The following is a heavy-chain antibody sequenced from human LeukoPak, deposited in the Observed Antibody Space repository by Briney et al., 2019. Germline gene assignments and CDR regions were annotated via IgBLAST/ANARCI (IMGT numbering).Heavy chain of an antibody. J-gene: IGHJ5*02. Sequence: ASVTVSCKASGYTFTTYDINWVRQATGPGLAWMGWMNPNSGNTGYTQKFQGRVTMTRNTSISTAYMELSSLRSEDTAVYYCARGRGSGHKENWFDPWGQGTLVTVSS. CDR3: ARGRGSGHKENWFDP. V-gene: IGHV1-8*01. CDR1: GYTFTTYD. CDR2: MNPNSGNT. D-gene: IGHD6-19*01.